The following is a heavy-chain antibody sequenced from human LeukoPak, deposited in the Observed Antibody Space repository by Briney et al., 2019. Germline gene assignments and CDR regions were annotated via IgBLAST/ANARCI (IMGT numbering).Heavy chain of an antibody. V-gene: IGHV4-34*09. CDR3: ARGLWFGEFEAPYWFDP. CDR1: GGSFRGYY. J-gene: IGHJ5*02. Sequence: SETLSLTCAVYGGSFRGYYWSWIRQPPGKGLEWIGEISHTGGTNYNPSLKSRVTISVDTSKNQFSLKLSSVTAADTAVYYCARGLWFGEFEAPYWFDPWGQGTLVTVSS. CDR2: ISHTGGT. D-gene: IGHD3-10*01.